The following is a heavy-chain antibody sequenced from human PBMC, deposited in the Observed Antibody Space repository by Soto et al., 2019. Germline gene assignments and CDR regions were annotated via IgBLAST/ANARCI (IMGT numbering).Heavy chain of an antibody. CDR3: ARGLWDIVLVVAAYNGFEP. J-gene: IGHJ5*02. D-gene: IGHD2-15*01. CDR2: INHSGST. CDR1: GGSFSGYY. Sequence: QVQLQKWGAGLLKPSETLSLTCAVYGGSFSGYYWSWIRQPPGKGLEWIGEINHSGSTNYNPYLKIRVTVSGDRSKNQVYLKLSSVTAADTAVYYCARGLWDIVLVVAAYNGFEPWGQGTLVTVSS. V-gene: IGHV4-34*01.